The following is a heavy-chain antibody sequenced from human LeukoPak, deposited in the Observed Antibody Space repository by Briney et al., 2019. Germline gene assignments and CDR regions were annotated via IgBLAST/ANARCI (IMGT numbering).Heavy chain of an antibody. V-gene: IGHV3-48*01. CDR3: AKDQRPYRSSNNCQHYFDY. D-gene: IGHD2-2*01. CDR1: GFTFSSYS. Sequence: GGSLRLSCAASGFTFSSYSMNWVRQAPGKGLEWVSYISSSSSTIYYADSVKGRFTISRDNSKNTLYLQMNSLRAEDTAVYYCAKDQRPYRSSNNCQHYFDYWGQGTLVTVSS. J-gene: IGHJ4*02. CDR2: ISSSSSTI.